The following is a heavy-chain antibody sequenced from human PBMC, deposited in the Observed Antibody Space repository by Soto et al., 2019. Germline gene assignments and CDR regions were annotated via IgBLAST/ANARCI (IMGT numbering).Heavy chain of an antibody. V-gene: IGHV3-30*18. J-gene: IGHJ4*02. CDR1: GFTFSSYG. CDR3: AKILPWQWLAFDY. D-gene: IGHD6-19*01. CDR2: ISYDGSNK. Sequence: LRLSCAASGFTFSSYGMHWVRQDPGKGLEWVAVISYDGSNKYYGDSVKGRFTNSRDNSKNMGYQQMNSLRAEDTAVYYCAKILPWQWLAFDYWGQGTLVTVSS.